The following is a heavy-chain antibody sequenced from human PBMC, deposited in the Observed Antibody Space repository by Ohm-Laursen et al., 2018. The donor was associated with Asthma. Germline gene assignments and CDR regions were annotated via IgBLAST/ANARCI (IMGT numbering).Heavy chain of an antibody. CDR3: ASGIWSTELY. D-gene: IGHD3-10*01. Sequence: GFLRLSCTASGFTFSSYTMSWVRQAPGKGLEWLSIVSGLDSGAHTYYADSVKGRFTISRDNSKSTLFLQMNSLRAEDTAVYYCASGIWSTELYWGQGTLVTVSS. CDR2: VSGLDSGAHT. J-gene: IGHJ4*02. CDR1: GFTFSSYT. V-gene: IGHV3-23*01.